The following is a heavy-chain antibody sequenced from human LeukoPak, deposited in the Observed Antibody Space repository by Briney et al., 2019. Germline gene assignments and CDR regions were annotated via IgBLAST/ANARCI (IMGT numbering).Heavy chain of an antibody. CDR2: IGISSGNT. CDR1: GFTFSAYS. CDR3: ARDYKYAFDN. Sequence: GGSLRLSCAASGFTFSAYSMNWVRQAPEKGLEWISYIGISSGNTKYADSVKGRFTISGDKAKNSLYLQMNSLRVEDTAVYYCARDYKYAFDNWGQGTLVTVSS. D-gene: IGHD5-24*01. J-gene: IGHJ4*02. V-gene: IGHV3-48*01.